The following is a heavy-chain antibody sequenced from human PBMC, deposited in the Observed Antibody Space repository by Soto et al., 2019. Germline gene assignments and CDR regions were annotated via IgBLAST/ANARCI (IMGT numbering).Heavy chain of an antibody. CDR2: IYYSGST. CDR1: GRSIINFY. D-gene: IGHD2-15*01. CDR3: ARHSADSAGGGWFDP. J-gene: IGHJ5*02. V-gene: IGHV4-59*01. Sequence: SEALSLTFSFSGRSIINFYWIWIRQSPGKGLEWLGYIYYSGSTNYNPSLESPVTISVDTSKNQFSLKVSSVTAADTAVYYCARHSADSAGGGWFDPWGQG.